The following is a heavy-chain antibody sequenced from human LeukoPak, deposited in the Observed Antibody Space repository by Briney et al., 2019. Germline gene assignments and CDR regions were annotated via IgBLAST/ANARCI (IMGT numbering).Heavy chain of an antibody. Sequence: GEPLKTSCKGSGYSFTIYWIGWVRQMPGKGLEWMGIIYPGDSDTRYSPSFQGQVTISADRSINTAYLQWSSLKASDTAIYYCARRLKNSDGWTFDYWGQGTLVTVSS. CDR2: IYPGDSDT. V-gene: IGHV5-51*01. CDR1: GYSFTIYW. D-gene: IGHD6-19*01. CDR3: ARRLKNSDGWTFDY. J-gene: IGHJ4*02.